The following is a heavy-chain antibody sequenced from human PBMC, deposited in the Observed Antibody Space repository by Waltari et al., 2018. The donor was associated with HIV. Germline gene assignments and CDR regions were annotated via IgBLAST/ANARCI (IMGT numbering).Heavy chain of an antibody. J-gene: IGHJ3*02. CDR1: GFILNDHF. V-gene: IGHV3-72*01. Sequence: QLVESGGGLVQPGGSLRLSCAGSGFILNDHFMGWVRQATGKGREWVGRSRKKERRYNTEYAASVRGRFTISRDESKNSLYLQMSSLKIEDTAVYYCGKDLFYSGVYHAFEIWGQGTMVTVSS. CDR3: GKDLFYSGVYHAFEI. D-gene: IGHD1-26*01. CDR2: SRKKERRYNT.